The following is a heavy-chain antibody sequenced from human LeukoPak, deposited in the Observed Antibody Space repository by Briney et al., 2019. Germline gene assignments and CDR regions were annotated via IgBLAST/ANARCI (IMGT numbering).Heavy chain of an antibody. V-gene: IGHV1-69*05. CDR2: IIPIFGTA. Sequence: SVKVSCKASGGTFSSYAISWVRQAPGQGLEWMGGIIPIFGTANYAQKFQGRVTITTDESTSTAYMELSCLRSEDTAVYYCAYEVVVPAARNYFDYWGQGTLVTVSS. CDR1: GGTFSSYA. J-gene: IGHJ4*02. CDR3: AYEVVVPAARNYFDY. D-gene: IGHD2-2*01.